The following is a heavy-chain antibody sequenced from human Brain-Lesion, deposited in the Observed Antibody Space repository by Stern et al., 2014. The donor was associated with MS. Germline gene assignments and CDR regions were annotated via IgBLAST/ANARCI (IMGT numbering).Heavy chain of an antibody. CDR2: IYHSGST. V-gene: IGHV4-30-2*01. J-gene: IGHJ3*01. Sequence: VQLVESGSGQAKPSQTLSLTCAVSGGSISSGGSSWNWIRQPPGKGLEWIGFIYHSGSTYYNPSLQGRVFILVATSKNQFALNLRSVTAADTAVYYCARGGVIYTQDRNGFDVWGQGTMVTVSS. CDR3: ARGGVIYTQDRNGFDV. D-gene: IGHD2-21*01. CDR1: GGSISSGGSS.